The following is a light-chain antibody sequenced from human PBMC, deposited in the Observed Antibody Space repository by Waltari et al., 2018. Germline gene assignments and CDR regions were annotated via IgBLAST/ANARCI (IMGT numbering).Light chain of an antibody. V-gene: IGLV2-14*03. CDR3: SSYTTTNIVV. J-gene: IGLJ2*01. CDR2: DVS. CDR1: SSDIGAYNF. Sequence: QSALTQPASVSGSPGQSITISCTGSSSDIGAYNFVSWYQQHPGKAPQLMIYDVSKRPSGVSNRVSGSKSGNTASLTIYGLQVEDEADYFCSSYTTTNIVVFGGGTELTVL.